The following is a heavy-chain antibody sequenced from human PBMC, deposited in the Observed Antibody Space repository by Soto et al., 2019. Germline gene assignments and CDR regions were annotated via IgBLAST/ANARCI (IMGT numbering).Heavy chain of an antibody. D-gene: IGHD3-22*01. CDR1: GFTFSSYA. CDR2: ISYDGSNK. J-gene: IGHJ4*02. CDR3: ARGPLWVPFYYYDSSGYALHDY. Sequence: GGSLRLSCAASGFTFSSYAMHWVRQAPGKGLEWVAVISYDGSNKYYADSVKGRFTISRDNSKNTLYLQMNSLRAEDTAVYYCARGPLWVPFYYYDSSGYALHDYWGQGTLVTVSS. V-gene: IGHV3-30-3*01.